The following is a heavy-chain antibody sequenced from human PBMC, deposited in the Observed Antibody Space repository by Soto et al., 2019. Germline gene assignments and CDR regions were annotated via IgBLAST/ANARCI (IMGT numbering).Heavy chain of an antibody. CDR1: GGSISSGGYY. D-gene: IGHD3-10*01. V-gene: IGHV4-31*03. CDR2: IYYSGST. CDR3: ARDFYGSGLFDY. J-gene: IGHJ4*02. Sequence: LSLTCTVSGGSISSGGYYWSWIRQHPGKGLEWIGYIYYSGSTYYNPSLKSRVTISVDTSKNQFSLKLSSVTAADTAVYYCARDFYGSGLFDYWGQGTLVTVSS.